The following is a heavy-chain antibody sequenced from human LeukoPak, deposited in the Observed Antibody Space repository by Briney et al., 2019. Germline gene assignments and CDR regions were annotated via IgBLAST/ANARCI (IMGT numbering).Heavy chain of an antibody. Sequence: SETLSLTCTVSGGSISSYYWSWIRQPAGKGLEWIGRIYTSGSTNYNPSLKSRVTMSVDTSKNQFSLKLSSVTAADTAVYYCARAGSGYYNSYYYMDVWGKGTTVTVSS. V-gene: IGHV4-4*07. CDR2: IYTSGST. J-gene: IGHJ6*03. CDR3: ARAGSGYYNSYYYMDV. CDR1: GGSISSYY. D-gene: IGHD3-3*01.